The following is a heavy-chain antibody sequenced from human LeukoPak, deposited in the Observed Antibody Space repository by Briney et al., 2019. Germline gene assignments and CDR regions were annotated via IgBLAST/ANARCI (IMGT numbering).Heavy chain of an antibody. V-gene: IGHV4-34*01. CDR2: INHSGST. Sequence: SETLSLTCAVYGGSFSGYYWSWIRQSPGKGLEWIGEINHSGSTNYNPSLKSRVTISVDTSKNQFSLKLSSVTAADTAVYYCARGRKVVVVPAARGPHYYFDYWGQGTLVTVSS. CDR3: ARGRKVVVVPAARGPHYYFDY. D-gene: IGHD2-2*01. J-gene: IGHJ4*02. CDR1: GGSFSGYY.